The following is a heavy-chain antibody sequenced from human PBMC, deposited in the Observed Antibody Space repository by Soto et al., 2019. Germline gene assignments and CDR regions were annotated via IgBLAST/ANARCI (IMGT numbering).Heavy chain of an antibody. Sequence: QVQLVESGGGVVQPGRSLRLSCAASGFTFSSYAMHWVRQAPGKGLEWVAVISYDGSNKYYADSVKGRFTISRDNSKNTLYLQMNSLRAEATAVYYCARDLGYCSGGSCYNWFDPWGQGTLVTVSS. V-gene: IGHV3-30-3*01. J-gene: IGHJ5*02. D-gene: IGHD2-15*01. CDR2: ISYDGSNK. CDR1: GFTFSSYA. CDR3: ARDLGYCSGGSCYNWFDP.